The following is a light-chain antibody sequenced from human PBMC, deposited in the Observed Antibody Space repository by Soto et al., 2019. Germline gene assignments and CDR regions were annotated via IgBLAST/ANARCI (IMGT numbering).Light chain of an antibody. V-gene: IGKV3-15*01. CDR3: QPYNNWPT. CDR1: QSVSSN. J-gene: IGKJ1*01. CDR2: GAS. Sequence: EIVMTQSPATLSVSPGERATLSCRASQSVSSNLAWYQQKPGQAPRLLIYGASTRATGIPARFSGSGSGTEFTLTISSLQSEDFALYYCQPYNNWPTFGQGTKVEIK.